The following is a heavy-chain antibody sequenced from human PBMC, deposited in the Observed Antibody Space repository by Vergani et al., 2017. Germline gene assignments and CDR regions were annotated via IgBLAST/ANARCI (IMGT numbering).Heavy chain of an antibody. D-gene: IGHD2-8*01. V-gene: IGHV3-30*04. J-gene: IGHJ6*03. CDR2: ISYDGSNK. CDR3: ARDRFGIVLMVYDTGNYMDV. Sequence: QVQLVESGGGVVQPGRSLRLSCAASGFTFSSYAMHWVRQAPGKGREWVAVISYDGSNKYYADSVKGRFTISRDNSKNTLYLQMNSLRAEDTAVYYCARDRFGIVLMVYDTGNYMDVWGKGTTVTVSS. CDR1: GFTFSSYA.